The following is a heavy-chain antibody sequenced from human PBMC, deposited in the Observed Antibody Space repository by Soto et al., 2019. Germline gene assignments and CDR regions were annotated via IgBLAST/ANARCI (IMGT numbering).Heavy chain of an antibody. CDR3: ARDKAYYDILTGRRSRAFDI. D-gene: IGHD3-9*01. V-gene: IGHV4-31*03. J-gene: IGHJ3*02. CDR2: IYYSGST. Sequence: SETLSLTCTVSGGSISSGGYYWSWIRQHPGKGLEWIGYIYYSGSTYYNPSLKSRVTISVDTSKNQFSLKLSSVTAADTAVYYCARDKAYYDILTGRRSRAFDIWGQGTMVTVSS. CDR1: GGSISSGGYY.